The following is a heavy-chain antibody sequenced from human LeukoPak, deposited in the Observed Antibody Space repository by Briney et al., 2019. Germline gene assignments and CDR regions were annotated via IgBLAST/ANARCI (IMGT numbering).Heavy chain of an antibody. J-gene: IGHJ4*02. D-gene: IGHD2-15*01. CDR2: IIPILGIA. V-gene: IGHV1-69*04. Sequence: SVKVSCKASGYTFTSYGISWVRQAPGQGLEWMGRIIPILGIANYAQKFQGRVTITADKSTSTAYMELSSLRSEDTAVYYCARASGGSATTYTLDYWGQGTLVTVSS. CDR1: GYTFTSYG. CDR3: ARASGGSATTYTLDY.